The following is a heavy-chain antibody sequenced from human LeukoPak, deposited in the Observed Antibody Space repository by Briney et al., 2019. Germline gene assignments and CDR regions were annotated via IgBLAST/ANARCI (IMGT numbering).Heavy chain of an antibody. CDR3: ARGGSMVY. J-gene: IGHJ4*02. Sequence: ASVKDSCKASGYTFTSYAMNWVRQAPGQGLEWMGIINPSGGSTSYAQKFQDRVTITRDTSTSTVSMELSSLRSEDTAVYYCARGGSMVYSGQGNLGTVSS. CDR1: GYTFTSYA. CDR2: INPSGGST. V-gene: IGHV1-46*01. D-gene: IGHD2-2*01.